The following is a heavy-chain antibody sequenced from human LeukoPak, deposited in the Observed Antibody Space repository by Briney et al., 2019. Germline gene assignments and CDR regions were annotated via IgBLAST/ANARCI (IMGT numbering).Heavy chain of an antibody. CDR1: GYTFTDHY. V-gene: IGHV1-2*02. J-gene: IGHJ5*02. Sequence: ASVKVSCKASGYTFTDHYMHWVRHAPGQGVEWMGWIKPNTGGTHYAQKFQGRVTMTTDTSISTAYMELSSLATDDTAVYCCARQAATGAWLDPWGEGTLVTVSS. CDR2: IKPNTGGT. D-gene: IGHD6-25*01. CDR3: ARQAATGAWLDP.